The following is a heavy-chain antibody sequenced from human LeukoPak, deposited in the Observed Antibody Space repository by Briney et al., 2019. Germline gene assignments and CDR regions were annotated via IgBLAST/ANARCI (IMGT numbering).Heavy chain of an antibody. J-gene: IGHJ5*02. V-gene: IGHV4-38-2*02. CDR1: GHSISSGYY. CDR2: IYHSGTT. Sequence: SETLSLTCTVSGHSISSGYYWGWIRQPPGKGLEWIGSIYHSGTTYYNVSLKSRVTISVNTLKNHLSLKLSSVTAADTAVYYCAREDGSGWPRYNWFDPWGQGTLVTVSS. CDR3: AREDGSGWPRYNWFDP. D-gene: IGHD6-19*01.